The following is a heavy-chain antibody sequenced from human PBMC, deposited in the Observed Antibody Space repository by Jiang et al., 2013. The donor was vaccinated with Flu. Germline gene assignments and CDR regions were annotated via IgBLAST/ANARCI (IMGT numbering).Heavy chain of an antibody. D-gene: IGHD3-10*01. J-gene: IGHJ4*02. CDR3: AREGSSKGYGSGKDY. CDR1: GGTFSSYA. CDR2: IIPIFGTA. V-gene: IGHV1-69*06. Sequence: SGAEVKKPGSSVRVSCKASGGTFSSYAISWVRQAPGQGLEWMGGIIPIFGTANYAQKFQGRVTITADKSTSTAYMELSSLRSEDTAVYYCAREGSSKGYGSGKDYWGQGTLVTVSS.